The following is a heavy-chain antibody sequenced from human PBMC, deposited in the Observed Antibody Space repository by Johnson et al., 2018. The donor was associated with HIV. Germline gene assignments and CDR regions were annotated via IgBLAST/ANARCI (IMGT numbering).Heavy chain of an antibody. CDR2: ISGGTT. CDR1: GFTVSSNA. CDR3: ARGSYDGDSFDI. Sequence: EVQLVESGGGVVRPGGSLRLSCAASGFTVSSNAMSWVRQAPGKGLEWVTSISGGTTYYADSRKGRFTISRENAKNSLYLQVHSLRAGDTALYYCARGSYDGDSFDIWGQGTVVTVSS. J-gene: IGHJ3*02. D-gene: IGHD1-26*01. V-gene: IGHV3-38*03.